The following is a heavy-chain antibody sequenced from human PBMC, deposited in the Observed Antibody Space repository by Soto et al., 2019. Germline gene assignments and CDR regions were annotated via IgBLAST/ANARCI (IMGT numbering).Heavy chain of an antibody. J-gene: IGHJ5*02. CDR2: INHSGST. CDR3: ARGQSYCSSTTCYGRFDP. D-gene: IGHD2-2*01. Sequence: SDTLSLTCAVYGGSFSVYYWSWIRQPPGKGLEWIGEINHSGSTNYNPSLKSRVTISVDTSKNQFSLNLSSVTAADTSVYYCARGQSYCSSTTCYGRFDPWGKGTLVTVSS. V-gene: IGHV4-34*01. CDR1: GGSFSVYY.